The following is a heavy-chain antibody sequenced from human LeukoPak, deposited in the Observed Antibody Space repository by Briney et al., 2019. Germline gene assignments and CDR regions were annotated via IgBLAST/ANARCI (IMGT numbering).Heavy chain of an antibody. CDR3: ANSLYGSTHTSGY. CDR1: GFTFSSYS. Sequence: GGSLRLSCAASGFTFSSYSMNWVRQAPGKGLEWVSSISSSSSYIYYADSVKGRFTISRDNAKNSLYLQKTSLRAEDTAVYYCANSLYGSTHTSGYWGQGTLVTVST. CDR2: ISSSSSYI. D-gene: IGHD3-22*01. J-gene: IGHJ4*02. V-gene: IGHV3-21*01.